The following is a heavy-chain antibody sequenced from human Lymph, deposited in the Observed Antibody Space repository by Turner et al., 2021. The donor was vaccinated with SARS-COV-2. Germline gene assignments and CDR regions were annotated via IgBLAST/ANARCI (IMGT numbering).Heavy chain of an antibody. V-gene: IGHV3-30*04. CDR2: ISYDGSNK. D-gene: IGHD3-10*01. J-gene: IGHJ6*02. CDR3: ARYASGEYFYYGMDV. Sequence: QVQLVESGGGVVQPGRSLRLSCAASGFTFSTYAIYWVRQAPGKGLEWVAVISYDGSNKYYAASVKGRFTISRDNSKNTLYLQMNSLRAEDTAVYYCARYASGEYFYYGMDVWGQGTTVTVSS. CDR1: GFTFSTYA.